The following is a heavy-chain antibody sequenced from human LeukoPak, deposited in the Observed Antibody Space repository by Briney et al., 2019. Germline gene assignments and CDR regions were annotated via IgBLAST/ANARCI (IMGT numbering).Heavy chain of an antibody. CDR3: ASYDYYDFWSGSRYDY. J-gene: IGHJ4*02. V-gene: IGHV4-34*01. CDR2: INHSGST. Sequence: SETLSLTCAVYGGSFSGYYWSWIRQPPGKGLEWIGEINHSGSTNYNPSLKSRVTISVDTSKNQFSLKLSSVTAADTAVYYCASYDYYDFWSGSRYDYWGQGTLVTVSS. D-gene: IGHD3-3*01. CDR1: GGSFSGYY.